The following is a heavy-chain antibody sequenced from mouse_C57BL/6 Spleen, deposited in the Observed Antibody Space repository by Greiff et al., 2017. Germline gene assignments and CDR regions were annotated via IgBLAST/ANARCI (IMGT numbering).Heavy chain of an antibody. D-gene: IGHD3-2*02. J-gene: IGHJ2*01. CDR2: IDPSDSYT. CDR1: GYTFTSYW. Sequence: QVQLQQPGAELVKPGASVKLSCKASGYTFTSYWMQWVKQRPGQGLEWIGEIDPSDSYTNYNQKFKGKATLTVDTSSSTAYMQLSSLTSEDSAVYYCARRLDYFDYWGQGTTLTVPS. CDR3: ARRLDYFDY. V-gene: IGHV1-50*01.